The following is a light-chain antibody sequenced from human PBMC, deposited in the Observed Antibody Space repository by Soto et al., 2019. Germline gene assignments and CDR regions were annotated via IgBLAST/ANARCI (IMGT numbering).Light chain of an antibody. CDR1: QSVSSSY. V-gene: IGKV3-20*01. CDR3: QQYGKSPGT. Sequence: EIVLTQSPGTLSLSPGERATLSCRASQSVSSSYLAWYQQKPGQAPRLLIYDASNRATGIPARFSGSGSGTEFTLTISRLEPEDFAVYYCQQYGKSPGTFGQGTKVDI. CDR2: DAS. J-gene: IGKJ1*01.